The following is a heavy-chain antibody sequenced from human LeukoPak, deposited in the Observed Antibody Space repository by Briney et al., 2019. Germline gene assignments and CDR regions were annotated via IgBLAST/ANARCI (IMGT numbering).Heavy chain of an antibody. Sequence: GGSLRLSCAASGLTFSSYAMSWVRQAPGKGLEWVSVISGSGGSTYYADSVKGRFTISRDNSKNTLYLQMNSLRAEDMAVYYCTKYLAVAGCDAFDIWGQGTMVTVSS. V-gene: IGHV3-23*01. J-gene: IGHJ3*02. D-gene: IGHD6-19*01. CDR1: GLTFSSYA. CDR3: TKYLAVAGCDAFDI. CDR2: ISGSGGST.